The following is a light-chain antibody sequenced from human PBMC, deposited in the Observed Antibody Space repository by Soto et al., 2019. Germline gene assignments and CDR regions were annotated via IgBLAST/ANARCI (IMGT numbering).Light chain of an antibody. Sequence: DIQMTQSPSTLSASVEDKDTITCRESQSISSWLAWYQQKPGKAPKLLIYDASSLESGVPSRFSGSGSGTEFTLTISSLQPDDFATYYCQQYNSYSTFGQGTKVDIK. CDR1: QSISSW. CDR2: DAS. V-gene: IGKV1-5*01. CDR3: QQYNSYST. J-gene: IGKJ1*01.